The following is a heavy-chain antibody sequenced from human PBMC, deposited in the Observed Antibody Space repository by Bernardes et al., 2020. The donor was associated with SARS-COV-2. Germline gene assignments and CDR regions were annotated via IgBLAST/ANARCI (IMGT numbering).Heavy chain of an antibody. V-gene: IGHV3-30-3*01. J-gene: IGHJ4*02. CDR2: ISYDGSNK. D-gene: IGHD4-17*01. Sequence: GGSLRLSCAASGLTLSTYAMHWVRQAPGKGLEWVAVISYDGSNKYYADSVKGRITISRDISKRTLYLQMNSLRAEETAVYYCATGSRWTTVVSEGGGSFDYWGQGTLVTVSS. CDR1: GLTLSTYA. CDR3: ATGSRWTTVVSEGGGSFDY.